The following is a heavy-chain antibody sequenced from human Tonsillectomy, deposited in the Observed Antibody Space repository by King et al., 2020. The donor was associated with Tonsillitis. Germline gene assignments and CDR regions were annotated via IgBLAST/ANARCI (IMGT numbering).Heavy chain of an antibody. CDR2: INPSGGST. D-gene: IGHD2-2*01. Sequence: VQLVESGAEVKKPGASVKVSCKASGYTVTSYYMHWVRQAPGQGLEWMGMINPSGGSTSDAQRFKGRVTMTRDTATSTVYMELSSLGCEDTAVYYCASDSTSDAFDIWGQGTKVTVSS. CDR1: GYTVTSYY. V-gene: IGHV1-46*01. CDR3: ASDSTSDAFDI. J-gene: IGHJ3*02.